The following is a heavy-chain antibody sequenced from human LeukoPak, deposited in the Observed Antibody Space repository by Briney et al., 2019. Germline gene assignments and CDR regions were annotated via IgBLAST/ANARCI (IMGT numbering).Heavy chain of an antibody. CDR2: ISGSGGST. CDR1: GCTFSSYA. Sequence: GWSLGLSCAASGCTFSSYAMSWVRQAPGKGLEGVSAISGSGGSTYYADSVKGRFTISRDNSKNTLYLQMNSLRAKDTAVYYCAKTSVDGYNYVNWGQGTLVTVSS. CDR3: AKTSVDGYNYVN. J-gene: IGHJ4*02. V-gene: IGHV3-23*01. D-gene: IGHD5-24*01.